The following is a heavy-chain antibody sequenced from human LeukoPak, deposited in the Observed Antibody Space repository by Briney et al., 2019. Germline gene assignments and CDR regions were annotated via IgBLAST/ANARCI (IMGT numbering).Heavy chain of an antibody. CDR3: ARPSLRYFDWHHPDAFDI. Sequence: ASVKVSCKASGYTFTSYGISWVRQAPGQGLEWMGWISAYNGNTNYAQKLQGRVTMTTDTSTSTAYMELRSLRSDDTAVYYCARPSLRYFDWHHPDAFDIWGQGTMVTVSS. CDR1: GYTFTSYG. CDR2: ISAYNGNT. V-gene: IGHV1-18*01. D-gene: IGHD3-9*01. J-gene: IGHJ3*02.